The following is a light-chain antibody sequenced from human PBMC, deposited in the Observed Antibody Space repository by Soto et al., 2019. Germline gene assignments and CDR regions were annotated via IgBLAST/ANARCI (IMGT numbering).Light chain of an antibody. CDR1: RDVGSD. CDR2: AAS. CDR3: LQDYGDSWT. J-gene: IGKJ1*01. V-gene: IGKV1-6*01. Sequence: TQMTQSPMSMAASVGEKIIITCRASRDVGSDVSWYQQKPGQAPKLVIYAASNLYTGVPSRVSGRRSGTELTLTISSLQPEDFASYYCLQDYGDSWTFGQGTKVDIK.